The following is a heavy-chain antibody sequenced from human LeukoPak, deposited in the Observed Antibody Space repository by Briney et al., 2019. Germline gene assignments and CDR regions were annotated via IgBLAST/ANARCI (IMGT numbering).Heavy chain of an antibody. CDR3: ARDRDLNGYNNFDY. Sequence: GGALRLSCAASGFTFSDYYMSWIRQAPGKGLGWVSCISSSGSTIYYADSVKGLFTISRDNAKNSLYLQMNSLRAEDTAVYYCARDRDLNGYNNFDYWGQGTLVTVSS. D-gene: IGHD5-24*01. CDR2: ISSSGSTI. V-gene: IGHV3-11*01. J-gene: IGHJ4*02. CDR1: GFTFSDYY.